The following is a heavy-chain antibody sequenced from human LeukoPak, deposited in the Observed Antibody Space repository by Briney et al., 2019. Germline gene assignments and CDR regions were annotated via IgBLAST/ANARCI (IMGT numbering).Heavy chain of an antibody. CDR1: GXSFSTYY. Sequence: SETLSLTCTVTGXSFSTYYGSWIRQPPGKGLEWIGYVYYTGSTNFNPSLKSRVTMSLDTSRNQFSLKLTSLTAADTAVYYCARGAMATTPFFDYWGQGTLVTVSS. CDR2: VYYTGST. CDR3: ARGAMATTPFFDY. V-gene: IGHV4-59*01. D-gene: IGHD5-24*01. J-gene: IGHJ4*02.